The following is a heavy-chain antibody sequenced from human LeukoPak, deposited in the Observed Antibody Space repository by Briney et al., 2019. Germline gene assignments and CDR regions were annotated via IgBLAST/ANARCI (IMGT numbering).Heavy chain of an antibody. CDR2: MYLSGTT. J-gene: IGHJ4*02. D-gene: IGHD6-19*01. CDR3: AGLEGRYSTDWFYFFDY. V-gene: IGHV4-4*02. CDR1: GGSISSLNL. Sequence: PSGTLSLTCIVSGGSISSLNLWSWLRQPPGKGLEWIGEMYLSGTTNFNPSLKSRVTILIDKSKNQLSLQLTSVTAADTAVYYCAGLEGRYSTDWFYFFDYWGQGALVTVSS.